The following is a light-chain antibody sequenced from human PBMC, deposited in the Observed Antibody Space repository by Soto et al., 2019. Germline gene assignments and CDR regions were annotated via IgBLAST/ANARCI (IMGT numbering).Light chain of an antibody. Sequence: QGVVTQPPSVSGAPGQRVTISCTGSSSNIGAGYDVHWYQQLPGTAPKLLIYGNSNRPSGVPDRFSGSKSGTSASLAITGLQAEDEADYYCQSYDSSLSVVVFGGGTKVTVL. CDR2: GNS. CDR3: QSYDSSLSVVV. J-gene: IGLJ2*01. V-gene: IGLV1-40*01. CDR1: SSNIGAGYD.